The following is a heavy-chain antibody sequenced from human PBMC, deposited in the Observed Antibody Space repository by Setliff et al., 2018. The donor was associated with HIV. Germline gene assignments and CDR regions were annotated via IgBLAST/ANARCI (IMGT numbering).Heavy chain of an antibody. CDR3: ARGGTVSADFDS. D-gene: IGHD6-19*01. CDR1: GGSIRSDSYY. V-gene: IGHV4-61*02. CDR2: IYSSGNT. Sequence: SETLSLTCTVSGGSIRSDSYYWTWIRQPAGEGLEWIGRIYSSGNTNYNPSLESRVTISVDTSKNQFSLKLSSVTAADTAVYFCARGGTVSADFDSWGQGTLVTVSS. J-gene: IGHJ4*02.